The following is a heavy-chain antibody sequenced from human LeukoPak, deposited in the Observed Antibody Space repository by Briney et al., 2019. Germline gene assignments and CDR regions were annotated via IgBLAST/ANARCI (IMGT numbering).Heavy chain of an antibody. D-gene: IGHD3-22*01. J-gene: IGHJ4*02. CDR2: ISGSGGST. V-gene: IGHV3-23*01. CDR3: ARGPHDYYDSSVSY. CDR1: GFTFSSYA. Sequence: GGSLRLSCAASGFTFSSYAMSWVRQAPGKGLEWVSAISGSGGSTYYADSVKGRFTISRDNSKNTLYLQMNSLRAEDTAVYYCARGPHDYYDSSVSYWGQGTLVTVSS.